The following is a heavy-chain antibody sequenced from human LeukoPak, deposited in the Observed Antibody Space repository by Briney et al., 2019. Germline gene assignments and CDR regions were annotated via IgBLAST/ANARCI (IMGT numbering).Heavy chain of an antibody. CDR3: AKVDISGGDYITDLKYIFDY. CDR2: IRYDGSNK. D-gene: IGHD2-21*02. V-gene: IGHV3-30*02. J-gene: IGHJ4*02. Sequence: QPGGSLRLSCAASGFTFSSYGMHWVRQAPGKGLEWVAFIRYDGSNKYYADSVKGRFTISRDNSKNTLYLQMNSLRAEDTAVYYCAKVDISGGDYITDLKYIFDYWGQGTLVTVSS. CDR1: GFTFSSYG.